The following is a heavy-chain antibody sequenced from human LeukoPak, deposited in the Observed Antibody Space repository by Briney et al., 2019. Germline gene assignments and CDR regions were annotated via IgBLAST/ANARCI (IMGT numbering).Heavy chain of an antibody. D-gene: IGHD3-22*01. V-gene: IGHV3-30*02. CDR2: IRYDGSNK. CDR1: GFTFSSYG. Sequence: GGSLRLSXAASGFTFSSYGMHWVRQAPGKGLEWVACIRYDGSNKYYADSVKGRFTISRDNSKNTLYLQMNSLRAEDTAVYYCARGEDSSGYRNWFDPWGQGTLVTVSS. J-gene: IGHJ5*02. CDR3: ARGEDSSGYRNWFDP.